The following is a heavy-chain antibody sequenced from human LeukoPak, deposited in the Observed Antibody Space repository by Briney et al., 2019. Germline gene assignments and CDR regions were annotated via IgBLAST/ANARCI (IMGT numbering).Heavy chain of an antibody. J-gene: IGHJ4*02. D-gene: IGHD6-13*01. CDR3: AKGYSSSWRPDYFDY. CDR1: GFTFDDYA. CDR2: ISWNSGSI. Sequence: GGSLRLSCAASGFTFDDYAMHWVRHAPGKGLEWVSGISWNSGSIGYADSVKGRFTISRDNAKNSLYLQMNSLRAEDTALYYCAKGYSSSWRPDYFDYWGQGTLVTVSS. V-gene: IGHV3-9*01.